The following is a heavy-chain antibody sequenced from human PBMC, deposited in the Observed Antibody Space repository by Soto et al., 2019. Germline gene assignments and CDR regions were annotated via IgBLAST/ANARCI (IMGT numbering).Heavy chain of an antibody. V-gene: IGHV2-5*02. CDR3: AHTYSSSPDDGFDV. D-gene: IGHD6-6*01. CDR2: IYWDDDK. J-gene: IGHJ3*01. Sequence: QITLKESGHTLVKPTQMLTLTCTFSGFSLNTRGVGVGWIRQPPGGALEWLALIYWDDDKRYSPSLRSRLTITKDTSENQVVLTMTTMEPLDTGTYYWAHTYSSSPDDGFDVWGQGTRVTVSS. CDR1: GFSLNTRGVG.